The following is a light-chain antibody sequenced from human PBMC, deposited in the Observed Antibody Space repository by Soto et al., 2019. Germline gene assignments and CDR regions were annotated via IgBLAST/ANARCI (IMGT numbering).Light chain of an antibody. CDR1: SSDVGNYIF. CDR2: DIN. CDR3: VSYTTSASYV. V-gene: IGLV2-14*01. Sequence: QYALTQPAGVSGSPGQSITISCTGTSSDVGNYIFVSWYRQHPGKAPKLMIYDINNRPSGVSNRFSGSKSGNTASLTISGLQAEDEADYYCVSYTTSASYVSGTGTKVTVL. J-gene: IGLJ1*01.